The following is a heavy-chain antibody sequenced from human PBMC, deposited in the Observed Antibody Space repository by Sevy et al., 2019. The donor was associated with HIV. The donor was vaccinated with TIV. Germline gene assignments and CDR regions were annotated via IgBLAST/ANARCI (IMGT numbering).Heavy chain of an antibody. Sequence: SETLSLTCTVSGGSISSYYWSWIRQPPGKGLEWIGHIYYSGSTNYNPSLKSRVTISVDTSKNQFSLKLSPVTAADTAVYYCARQGGYQLPAAFDIWGQGTMVTVSS. CDR3: ARQGGYQLPAAFDI. CDR1: GGSISSYY. J-gene: IGHJ3*02. CDR2: IYYSGST. V-gene: IGHV4-59*08. D-gene: IGHD5-18*01.